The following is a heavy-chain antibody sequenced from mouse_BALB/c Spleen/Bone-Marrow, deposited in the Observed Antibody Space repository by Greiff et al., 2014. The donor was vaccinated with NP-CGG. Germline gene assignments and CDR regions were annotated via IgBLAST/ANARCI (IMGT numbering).Heavy chain of an antibody. V-gene: IGHV3-2*02. J-gene: IGHJ2*01. CDR1: GYSITSDYA. CDR3: ARYDYDVGYFDY. Sequence: VHLVESGPGLVKPSQSLSLTCTVTGYSITSDYAWNWIRQFPGNKLEWMGYISYSGSTSYNPSLKSRISITRDTSKNQFFLQLNSVTTEDTATYYCARYDYDVGYFDYWGQGTTLTVSS. CDR2: ISYSGST. D-gene: IGHD2-4*01.